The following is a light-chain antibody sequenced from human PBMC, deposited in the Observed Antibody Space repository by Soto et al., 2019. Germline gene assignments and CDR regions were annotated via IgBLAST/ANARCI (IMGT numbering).Light chain of an antibody. V-gene: IGKV1-39*01. CDR3: QQSYSTPPA. J-gene: IGKJ1*01. CDR1: QSISSY. Sequence: DIQMTQSPSSLSASVGDRVTITCRASQSISSYLNCYQQKPGKAPKLLIYAASSLQSGDPSRFSGSGSGTDFTLTISSLQPEDFATYYCQQSYSTPPAFGQGTKVEIK. CDR2: AAS.